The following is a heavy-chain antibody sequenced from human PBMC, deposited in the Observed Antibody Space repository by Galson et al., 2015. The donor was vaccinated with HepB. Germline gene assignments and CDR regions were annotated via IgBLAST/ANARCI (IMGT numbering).Heavy chain of an antibody. J-gene: IGHJ6*02. V-gene: IGHV1-2*02. CDR2: INPNSGGT. CDR1: GYTFTGYY. CDR3: ATTRTGEHHYYYYYGMDV. D-gene: IGHD7-27*01. Sequence: SVKVSCKASGYTFTGYYMHWVRQAPGQGLEWMGWINPNSGGTNYAQKFQGRVTMTRGTSISTAYMELSRLRSDDTAVYYCATTRTGEHHYYYYYGMDVWGQGTTVTVSS.